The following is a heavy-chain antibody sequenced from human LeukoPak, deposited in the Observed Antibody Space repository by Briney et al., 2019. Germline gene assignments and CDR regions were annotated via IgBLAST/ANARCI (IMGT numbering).Heavy chain of an antibody. Sequence: PSETLSLACGVSGGSISSGIRWSWVRQPPGKGLEWIGVIHHEGSTKYSPSLKSRVTISVDKSKNQFSLKLNSVTAADTAVYYCTAQGGWYIDYWGQGTLVTVSS. CDR1: GGSISSGIR. V-gene: IGHV4/OR15-8*01. CDR2: IHHEGST. D-gene: IGHD6-19*01. J-gene: IGHJ4*02. CDR3: TAQGGWYIDY.